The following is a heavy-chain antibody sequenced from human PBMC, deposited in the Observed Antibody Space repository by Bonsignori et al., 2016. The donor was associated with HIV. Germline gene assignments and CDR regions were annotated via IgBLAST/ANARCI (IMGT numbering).Heavy chain of an antibody. Sequence: EVQLVESGGGLVKPGGSLRLSCAASGFIFSSYTINWVRQAPGKGLEWISSISSSGRNTYYSGSVRGRSTISRDNAKNSLFLEMNSLRPEDTAMYFCARDLGSVTGRPRTF. CDR2: ISSSGRNT. J-gene: IGHJ3*01. V-gene: IGHV3-21*01. D-gene: IGHD6-6*01. CDR1: GFIFSSYT. CDR3: ARDLGSVTGRPRTF.